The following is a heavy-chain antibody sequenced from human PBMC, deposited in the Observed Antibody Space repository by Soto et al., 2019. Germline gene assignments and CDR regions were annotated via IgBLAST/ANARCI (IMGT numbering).Heavy chain of an antibody. J-gene: IGHJ1*01. Sequence: QVQLQQWGAGLLKPSETLSLTCAVYGGSFSGYYWSWIRQPPGKGLEWIGESNHSGSTNYNPSLKSRVTISVDTSKNQFSLKLSSVTAADTAVYYCARKRALGYCSSTSCYLRAEYFQHWGQGTLVTVSS. CDR2: SNHSGST. CDR1: GGSFSGYY. V-gene: IGHV4-34*01. D-gene: IGHD2-2*01. CDR3: ARKRALGYCSSTSCYLRAEYFQH.